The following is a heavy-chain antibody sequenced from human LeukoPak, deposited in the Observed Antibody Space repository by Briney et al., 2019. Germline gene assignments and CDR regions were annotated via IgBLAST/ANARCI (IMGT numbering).Heavy chain of an antibody. D-gene: IGHD5-24*01. Sequence: ASVKVSCKASGGTFSSYAISWVRQAPGQGFEWMGRIIPILGIANYAQKFQGRVTITADKSTSTAYMELSSLRSEDTAVYYCARHGYGDGYNPGHYFDYWGQGTLVTVSS. J-gene: IGHJ4*02. V-gene: IGHV1-69*04. CDR3: ARHGYGDGYNPGHYFDY. CDR1: GGTFSSYA. CDR2: IIPILGIA.